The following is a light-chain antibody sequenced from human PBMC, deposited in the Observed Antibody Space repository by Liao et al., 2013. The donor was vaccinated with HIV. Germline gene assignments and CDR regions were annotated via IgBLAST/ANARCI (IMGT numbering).Light chain of an antibody. Sequence: SYELTQPPSVSVSPGQTATITCSGDKLGDRYASWYLQKPGQSPILVIYQDTKRPTGIPERFSGSNSGNTATLTISGTQAMDEADYYCQAWDSTTTAYVFGSGTKVTVL. J-gene: IGLJ1*01. CDR2: QDT. V-gene: IGLV3-1*01. CDR3: QAWDSTTTAYV. CDR1: KLGDRY.